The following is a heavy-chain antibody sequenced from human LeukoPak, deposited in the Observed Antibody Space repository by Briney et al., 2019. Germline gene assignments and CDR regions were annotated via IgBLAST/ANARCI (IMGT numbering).Heavy chain of an antibody. CDR2: ISSSASTM. D-gene: IGHD2-8*01. J-gene: IGHJ5*02. V-gene: IGHV3-48*03. CDR1: GFTFNTYG. CDR3: ARHNGWYDH. Sequence: GGSLRLSCAASGFTFNTYGMNWVRQAPGKGLEWVSYISSSASTMHYADSVKGRFTISRDNVKNSLYLQMNSLRAEDTAVYYCARHNGWYDHWGQGTLVTVSS.